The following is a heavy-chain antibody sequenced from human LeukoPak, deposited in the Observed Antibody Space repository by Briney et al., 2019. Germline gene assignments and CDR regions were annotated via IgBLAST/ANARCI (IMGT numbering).Heavy chain of an antibody. Sequence: GGSLRLSCAVSGFTFRSYAMSWVRQAPGKGLEWVSVIYRDDTTYYADSVKGRFTISRDNSKNTLYLQMSSLRAEDTAVYYCARAAYDSGSYIVNHDYWGQGTLVTVSS. D-gene: IGHD3-22*01. V-gene: IGHV3-53*01. CDR1: GFTFRSYA. CDR3: ARAAYDSGSYIVNHDY. CDR2: IYRDDTT. J-gene: IGHJ4*02.